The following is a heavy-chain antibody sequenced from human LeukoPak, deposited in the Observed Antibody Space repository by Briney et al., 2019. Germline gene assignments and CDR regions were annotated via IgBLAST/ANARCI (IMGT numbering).Heavy chain of an antibody. CDR2: ISVYNGNT. D-gene: IGHD3-10*01. J-gene: IGHJ4*02. CDR3: ARSTMVRGVIWAFDY. Sequence: ASVKVSCKASGYTFTSYGISWVRQAPGQGLEWMGWISVYNGNTNYAQTLQGRVTMTTDTSTSTAYMEVRSLRSDDTAVYYCARSTMVRGVIWAFDYWGQGTLVTVSS. CDR1: GYTFTSYG. V-gene: IGHV1-18*01.